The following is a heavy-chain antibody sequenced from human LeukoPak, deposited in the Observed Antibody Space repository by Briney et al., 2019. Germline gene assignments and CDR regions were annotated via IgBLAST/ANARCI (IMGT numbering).Heavy chain of an antibody. J-gene: IGHJ6*02. V-gene: IGHV3-21*01. Sequence: GGSLRLSCAASGFTFSSYIMNWVRQAPGKGLEWVSSISSSSSYIYYADSVKGRFTISRDNAKNSLYLQMNSLGAEDTAVYYCARDLGELLGPYYYYGMDVWGQGTTVTVSS. CDR3: ARDLGELLGPYYYYGMDV. CDR2: ISSSSSYI. CDR1: GFTFSSYI. D-gene: IGHD1-26*01.